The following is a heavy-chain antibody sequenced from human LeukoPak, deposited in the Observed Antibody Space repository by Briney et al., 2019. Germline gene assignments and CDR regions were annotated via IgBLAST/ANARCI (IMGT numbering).Heavy chain of an antibody. V-gene: IGHV4-39*07. CDR1: GGSISSSGYY. D-gene: IGHD1-26*01. CDR2: VDYTGIT. J-gene: IGHJ4*02. CDR3: ARGIVGASDGFDY. Sequence: SETLSLTCTVSGGSISSSGYYWGRIRQPPGKGLEWIGSVDYTGITSHSPSLKSRVTISVDTSKNQFSLKVSSVSAADAAVYYCARGIVGASDGFDYWGQGTLVTVSS.